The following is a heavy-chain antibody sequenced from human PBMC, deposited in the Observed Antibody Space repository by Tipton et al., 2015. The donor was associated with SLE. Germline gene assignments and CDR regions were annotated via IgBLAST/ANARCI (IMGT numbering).Heavy chain of an antibody. CDR1: GFTFSDYY. CDR2: ISSSSSYT. Sequence: SLRLSCAASGFTFSDYYMSWIRQAPGKGLEWVSYISSSSSYTNYADSVKGRFTISRDNAKNSLYLQMNSLRAEDTAVYYCARDGYCSSTSRYTDYDFPYWGQGTLVTVSS. CDR3: ARDGYCSSTSRYTDYDFPY. V-gene: IGHV3-11*05. J-gene: IGHJ4*02. D-gene: IGHD2-2*02.